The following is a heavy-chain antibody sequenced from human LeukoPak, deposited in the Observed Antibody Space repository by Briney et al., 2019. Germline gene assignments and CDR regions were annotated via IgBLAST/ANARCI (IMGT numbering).Heavy chain of an antibody. CDR3: AREIVAAISDH. V-gene: IGHV4-4*07. J-gene: IGHJ4*02. CDR1: GGSISSYY. CDR2: IYSSGST. D-gene: IGHD5-12*01. Sequence: KSSETLSLTCTVSGGSISSYYWSWIRQPPGKGLEWIGRIYSSGSTSYNPSLKSRVTMSVDTSKNQFSLELTSVTAADTAVYYCAREIVAAISDHWGQGTLVTVSS.